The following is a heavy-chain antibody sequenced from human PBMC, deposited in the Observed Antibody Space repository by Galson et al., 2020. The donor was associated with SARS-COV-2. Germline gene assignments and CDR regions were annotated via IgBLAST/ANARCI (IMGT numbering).Heavy chain of an antibody. CDR3: AKDGTMVTLDY. Sequence: GESLKISCAASGFTFSSYGMHWVRQAPGKGLEWVAVISYDGSNKYYADSVKGRFTISRDNSKNTLYLQMNSLRAEDTAVYYCAKDGTMVTLDYWGQGTLVTVSS. D-gene: IGHD5-18*01. CDR1: GFTFSSYG. V-gene: IGHV3-30*18. CDR2: ISYDGSNK. J-gene: IGHJ4*02.